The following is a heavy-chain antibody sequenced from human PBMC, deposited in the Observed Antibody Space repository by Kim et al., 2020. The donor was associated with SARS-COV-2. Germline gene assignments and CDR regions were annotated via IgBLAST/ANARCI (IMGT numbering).Heavy chain of an antibody. V-gene: IGHV3-7*01. J-gene: IGHJ6*02. Sequence: GGSLRLSCAASGFTFSSYWMSWVRQAPGKGLEWVANIKQDGSEKYYVDSVKGRFTISRDNAKNSLYLQMNSLRAEDTAVYYCARNRGGYSSSWYFHYYYYYGMDVWGQGTTVTVSS. CDR1: GFTFSSYW. D-gene: IGHD6-13*01. CDR3: ARNRGGYSSSWYFHYYYYYGMDV. CDR2: IKQDGSEK.